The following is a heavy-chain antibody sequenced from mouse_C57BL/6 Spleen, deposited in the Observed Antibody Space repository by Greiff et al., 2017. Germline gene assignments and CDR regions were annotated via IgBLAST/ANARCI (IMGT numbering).Heavy chain of an antibody. CDR3: ARRTD. D-gene: IGHD4-1*01. CDR1: GYTFTSYG. Sequence: VKLQQSGAELARPGASVKLSCKASGYTFTSYGISWVKQRTGQGLEWIGEIYPRSGNTYYNEKFKGKATLTADKSSSTAYMELRSLTSEDSAVYFCARRTDWGQGTSVTVSS. CDR2: IYPRSGNT. J-gene: IGHJ4*01. V-gene: IGHV1-81*01.